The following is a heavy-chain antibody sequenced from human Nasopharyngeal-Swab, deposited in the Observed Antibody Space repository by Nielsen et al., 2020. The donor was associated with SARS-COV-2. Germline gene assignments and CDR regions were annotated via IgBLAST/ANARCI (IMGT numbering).Heavy chain of an antibody. CDR1: GFTFSTSW. V-gene: IGHV3-7*01. Sequence: EFLRISCAVSGFTFSTSWMTWVRQAPGKGLEWVADIEEDGSQKYYLAAVTGRFTISRHNAKTSLDLQMNSLSAEDTAVYYCSRDGEYSGRELTDYWGQGTLVTVSS. CDR2: IEEDGSQK. J-gene: IGHJ4*02. CDR3: SRDGEYSGRELTDY. D-gene: IGHD1-26*01.